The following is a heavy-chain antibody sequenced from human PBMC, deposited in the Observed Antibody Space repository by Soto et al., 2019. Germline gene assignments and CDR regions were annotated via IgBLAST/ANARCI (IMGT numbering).Heavy chain of an antibody. Sequence: SETLSLTCTVSGGSISSYYWTWIRQSPGKGLEWIGYIYYTGSTKYSPSLKSRVTISLGTSRNQFSLNLSSVTAADTAVYFCARGGTYGDYFDYWGQGTLVT. CDR1: GGSISSYY. J-gene: IGHJ4*02. CDR2: IYYTGST. V-gene: IGHV4-59*01. CDR3: ARGGTYGDYFDY. D-gene: IGHD4-17*01.